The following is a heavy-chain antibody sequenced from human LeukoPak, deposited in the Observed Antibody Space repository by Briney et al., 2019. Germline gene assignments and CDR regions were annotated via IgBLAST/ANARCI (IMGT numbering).Heavy chain of an antibody. V-gene: IGHV3-23*01. CDR3: AKDWYNSLNYFDY. CDR2: ISATASNT. D-gene: IGHD1-1*01. J-gene: IGHJ4*02. CDR1: GFTFSSYA. Sequence: GGSLRLSCAASGFTFSSYAMSWVRQAPGKGLEWVSAISATASNTYYADSVKGWFTISRDNSKSTLYLQMNSLRVDDTAVYYCAKDWYNSLNYFDYWGQGSLVTVSS.